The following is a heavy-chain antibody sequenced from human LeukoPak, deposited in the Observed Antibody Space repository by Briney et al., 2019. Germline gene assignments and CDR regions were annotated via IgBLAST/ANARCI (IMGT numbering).Heavy chain of an antibody. V-gene: IGHV3-23*01. CDR3: AKILRFLEWLNFDY. J-gene: IGHJ4*02. CDR2: ISGSGGST. Sequence: GGSLRLSCAASGITVSSNYMSWVRQAPGKGLEWVSAISGSGGSTYYADSVKGRFTISRDNSKNTLYLQMNSLRAEDTAVYYCAKILRFLEWLNFDYWGQGTLVTVSS. CDR1: GITVSSNY. D-gene: IGHD3-3*01.